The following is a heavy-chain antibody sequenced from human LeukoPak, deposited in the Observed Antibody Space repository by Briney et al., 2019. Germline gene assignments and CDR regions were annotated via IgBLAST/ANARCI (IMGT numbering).Heavy chain of an antibody. CDR1: G. J-gene: IGHJ4*02. D-gene: IGHD3-10*01. CDR2: ISAYNGNT. Sequence: GIXWVXQAPGQGLEGMGWISAYNGNTNYAQKLQGRVTMTTETSTSTAYMELRSLRSDDTAVYYCAREVWFGEGIDYWGQGTLVTVSS. CDR3: AREVWFGEGIDY. V-gene: IGHV1-18*01.